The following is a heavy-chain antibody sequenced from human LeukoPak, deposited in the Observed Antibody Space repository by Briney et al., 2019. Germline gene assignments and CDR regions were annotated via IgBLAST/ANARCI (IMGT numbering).Heavy chain of an antibody. Sequence: GGSLRLSCAASGFTFSSYAMSWVRQAPGKGLEWVSAISGSGGSTYYADSVKGRFTISRDNSKNTLYLQMNSLRAEDTAVYYCAKGEDKPYYDILTGFYYFDYWGQGTLVTASS. V-gene: IGHV3-23*01. CDR1: GFTFSSYA. CDR2: ISGSGGST. D-gene: IGHD3-9*01. J-gene: IGHJ4*02. CDR3: AKGEDKPYYDILTGFYYFDY.